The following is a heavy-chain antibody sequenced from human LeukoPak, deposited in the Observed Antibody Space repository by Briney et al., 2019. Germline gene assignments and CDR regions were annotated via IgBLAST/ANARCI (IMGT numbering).Heavy chain of an antibody. D-gene: IGHD6-13*01. V-gene: IGHV4-38-2*02. CDR1: GYSISSGYY. J-gene: IGHJ5*02. CDR2: IYNSGST. Sequence: SETLSHTCTVSGYSISSGYYWGWIRQPPGKGLEWIGSIYNSGSTYYNPSLKSRVTISVDTSKNQFSLKLRSVTAADTAMYYCARAYSSSWYYNWFDPWGQGTLVTVSS. CDR3: ARAYSSSWYYNWFDP.